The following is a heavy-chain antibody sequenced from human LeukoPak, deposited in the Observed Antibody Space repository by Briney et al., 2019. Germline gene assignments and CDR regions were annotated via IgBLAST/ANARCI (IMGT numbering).Heavy chain of an antibody. CDR1: GFTFDDYG. J-gene: IGHJ3*02. CDR3: ARDPGYFDYESFDI. CDR2: INWNGGST. D-gene: IGHD3-9*01. Sequence: GGSLRLSCAASGFTFDDYGMSWVRHAPGKGLEWVSGINWNGGSTGYADSVKGRFTISRDNAKNSLYLQMNSLRAEDTALYYCARDPGYFDYESFDIWGQGTMVTVSS. V-gene: IGHV3-20*04.